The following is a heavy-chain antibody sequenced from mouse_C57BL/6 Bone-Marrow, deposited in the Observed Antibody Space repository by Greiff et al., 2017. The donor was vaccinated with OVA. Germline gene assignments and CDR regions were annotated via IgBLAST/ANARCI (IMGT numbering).Heavy chain of an antibody. V-gene: IGHV14-3*01. D-gene: IGHD1-1*01. Sequence: EVMLVESVAELVRPGASVKLSCTASGFNIKNTYMHWVKQRPEQGLEWIGRIDPANVNTKYAPKFQGKATMTADTSSNTAYLQLSSLSSEDTAVYCCARENFGSSFYAMDYWGQGTSVTVSS. J-gene: IGHJ4*01. CDR2: IDPANVNT. CDR1: GFNIKNTY. CDR3: ARENFGSSFYAMDY.